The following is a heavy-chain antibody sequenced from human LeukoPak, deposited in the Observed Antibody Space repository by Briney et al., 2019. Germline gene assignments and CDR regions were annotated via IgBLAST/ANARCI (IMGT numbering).Heavy chain of an antibody. CDR3: ARDHDYGGY. V-gene: IGHV3-7*01. CDR1: GFTFSHYW. Sequence: HPGGSLRLSCSASGFTFSHYWMSWVRQAPGKGLEWVANIKQDGSEKYYVDSVKGRFTISRDNAKNSPYLQMNSLRAEDTAVYYCARDHDYGGYWGQGTLVTVSS. CDR2: IKQDGSEK. J-gene: IGHJ4*02.